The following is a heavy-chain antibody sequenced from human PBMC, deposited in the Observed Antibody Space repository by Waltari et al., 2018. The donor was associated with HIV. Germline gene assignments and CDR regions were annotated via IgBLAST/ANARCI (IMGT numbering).Heavy chain of an antibody. CDR2: ISHDGTNT. V-gene: IGHV3-30*04. D-gene: IGHD5-18*01. Sequence: QEQLVESGGGVVQPGRSLRLSCEASGFSFSSFAMHWVRQAPGKGLEWVIMISHDGTNTYYADSVKGRFSISRDNSKNTLSLQMNSLRPEDTAVYYCAREVDTVLMMDLFYYYGMDVWGPGTTVIVS. CDR1: GFSFSSFA. J-gene: IGHJ6*02. CDR3: AREVDTVLMMDLFYYYGMDV.